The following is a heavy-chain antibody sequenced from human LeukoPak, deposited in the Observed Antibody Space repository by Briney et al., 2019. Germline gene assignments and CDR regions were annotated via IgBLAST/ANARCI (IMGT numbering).Heavy chain of an antibody. J-gene: IGHJ4*02. CDR2: ISGSGDNT. Sequence: PGGTLRLSCAASGFTFSSHGMSWVRQAPGKGLEWVSTISGSGDNTYYADSVKGRFTISRDNAKNSLYLQVNSLRAEDTAIYYCARDLGSYSSGWYMGFDYWGQGTLVTVSS. CDR3: ARDLGSYSSGWYMGFDY. V-gene: IGHV3-23*01. CDR1: GFTFSSHG. D-gene: IGHD6-19*01.